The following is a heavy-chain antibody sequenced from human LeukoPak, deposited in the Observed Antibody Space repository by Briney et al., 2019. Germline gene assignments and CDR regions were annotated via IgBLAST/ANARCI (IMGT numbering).Heavy chain of an antibody. J-gene: IGHJ3*02. CDR2: ISGYNGNT. D-gene: IGHD2-2*02. V-gene: IGHV1-18*01. CDR3: ARATYCSSTSCYIRNDAFDI. CDR1: GYTFSRYG. Sequence: ASVKVSCKASGYTFSRYGISWVRQAPGQGPEWMGWISGYNGNTKSAQMVQGRVTMTTDTSTSTAYMELRSLRSDDTAVYYCARATYCSSTSCYIRNDAFDIWGQGTMVTVSS.